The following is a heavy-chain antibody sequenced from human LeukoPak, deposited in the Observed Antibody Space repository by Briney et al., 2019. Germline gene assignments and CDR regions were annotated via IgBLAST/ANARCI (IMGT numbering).Heavy chain of an antibody. CDR3: AREEFLHEIDSSGYFVY. Sequence: KSSETLSLTCTVSVGSITVYYGNWIRQPAGQGLEWLGRVYSSGVGNYNPSLTSRVTMSVDTSKNQFSLKLTSLTAADTAVYYCAREEFLHEIDSSGYFVYWGQGTLVTVSS. D-gene: IGHD3-22*01. V-gene: IGHV4-4*07. J-gene: IGHJ4*02. CDR2: VYSSGVG. CDR1: VGSITVYY.